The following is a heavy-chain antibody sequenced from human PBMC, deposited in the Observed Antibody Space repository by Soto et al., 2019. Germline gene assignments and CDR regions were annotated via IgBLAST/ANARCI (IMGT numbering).Heavy chain of an antibody. CDR2: ISGSGADT. D-gene: IGHD3-16*01. CDR3: AKRRGEGYFYY. CDR1: RFTFSSYV. Sequence: EVQLLESGGGLVQPGGSLRLSCAASRFTFSSYVMSWVRQAPGKGLEWVSAISGSGADTYYADSVKGRFTISRDNSKNTVYLQMNSLRSEDTAVYYCAKRRGEGYFYYWGQGTPVTVSS. J-gene: IGHJ4*02. V-gene: IGHV3-23*01.